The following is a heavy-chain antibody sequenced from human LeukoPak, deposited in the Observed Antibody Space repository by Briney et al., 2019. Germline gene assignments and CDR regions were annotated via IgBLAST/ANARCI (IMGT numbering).Heavy chain of an antibody. CDR3: VREQRSYDFSSAFYIAHGMDV. D-gene: IGHD3-3*01. V-gene: IGHV4-59*01. J-gene: IGHJ6*02. CDR2: IYYNGST. Sequence: PSETLSLTCTVSGGSISSYYWSWIRQPPGKGLECIGYIYYNGSTNYNPSLKSRVTISVDTSKNQLSLKLSSATAADTAVYYCVREQRSYDFSSAFYIAHGMDVWGQGTPVTVSS. CDR1: GGSISSYY.